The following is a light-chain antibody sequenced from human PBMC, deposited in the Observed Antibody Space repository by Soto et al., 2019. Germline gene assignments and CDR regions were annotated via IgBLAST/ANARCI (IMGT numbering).Light chain of an antibody. J-gene: IGLJ1*01. CDR1: RLGDKY. CDR3: QAWDNSTSYV. V-gene: IGLV3-1*01. CDR2: KDN. Sequence: SYELTQPPSVSVPPGQTASITCSGERLGDKYASWYQQKPGQSPVLVIYKDNKRPSGIPERFSGSNSGSTATLTISGTQAMDEADYYCQAWDNSTSYVFGTWTKLTVL.